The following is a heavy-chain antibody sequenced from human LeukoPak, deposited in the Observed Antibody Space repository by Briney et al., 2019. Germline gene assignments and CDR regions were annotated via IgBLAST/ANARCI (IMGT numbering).Heavy chain of an antibody. CDR3: AREQSGTRGWYTVDY. CDR1: GFTFSTYT. Sequence: GGSLRLSCAASGFTFSTYTITWVRQGPGKGLEWVSAIRPDGDRTYYANSVRGRFTISRDNSKDTVYLQINGLRVEDTAVYYCAREQSGTRGWYTVDYWGQGTLVTVSS. D-gene: IGHD6-19*01. V-gene: IGHV3-23*01. J-gene: IGHJ4*02. CDR2: IRPDGDRT.